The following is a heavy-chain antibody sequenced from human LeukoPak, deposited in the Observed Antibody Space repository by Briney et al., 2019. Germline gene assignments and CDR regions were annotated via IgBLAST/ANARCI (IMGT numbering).Heavy chain of an antibody. CDR1: GFTYSSYS. J-gene: IGHJ4*02. CDR3: ARGIRWASDY. CDR2: ITSNGGTT. V-gene: IGHV3-64*01. D-gene: IGHD4-23*01. Sequence: GGSLRLSCAASGFTYSSYSMVWVRQAPGKGLEYVSGITSNGGTTYYGNSVKRRFTISRDNSKDTLYLQMGSLRTEDMDVYYCARGIRWASDYWGQGTPVTVAS.